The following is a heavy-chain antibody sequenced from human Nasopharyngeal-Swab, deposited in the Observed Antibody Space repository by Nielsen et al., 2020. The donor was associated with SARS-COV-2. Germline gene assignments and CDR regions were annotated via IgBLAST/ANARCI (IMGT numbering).Heavy chain of an antibody. Sequence: GESLKISCSASGFTFSSYSMNWVRQAPGKGLEWVSSISSSSSYIYYADSVKGRFTISRDNAKNSLYLQMNSLRAEDTAVYYCARVVLGYCSGGSCYSYGWFDPWGQGTLVTVSS. V-gene: IGHV3-21*04. CDR2: ISSSSSYI. J-gene: IGHJ5*02. D-gene: IGHD2-15*01. CDR3: ARVVLGYCSGGSCYSYGWFDP. CDR1: GFTFSSYS.